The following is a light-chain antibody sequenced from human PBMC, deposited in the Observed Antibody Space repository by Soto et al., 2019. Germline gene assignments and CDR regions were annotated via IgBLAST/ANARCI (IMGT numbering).Light chain of an antibody. V-gene: IGKV3-11*01. CDR3: QQRGNWPFT. CDR2: DAS. Sequence: EIVLTQSPANLSLSPGERATLSCRASQTISSYLAWYQQKPGQAPRLLIYDASNRATGIPARFSGSGSGTDFTLTISSLEPEDFAVYYCQQRGNWPFTFGPGTKVDIK. J-gene: IGKJ3*01. CDR1: QTISSY.